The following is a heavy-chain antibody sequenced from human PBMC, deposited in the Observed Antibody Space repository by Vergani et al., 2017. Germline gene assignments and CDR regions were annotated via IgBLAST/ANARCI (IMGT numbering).Heavy chain of an antibody. CDR1: GFTFSSYG. Sequence: QVQLVESGGGVVQPGRSLRLSCAASGFTFSSYGMNWVRQAPGKGLEWVAVISYDGSNKYYADSVKGRFTISRDNSKNTLYLQMNSLRAEDTAVYYCAXGGNSSSWYEVVGGEIDYWGQGTLVTVSS. V-gene: IGHV3-30*03. CDR3: AXGGNSSSWYEVVGGEIDY. CDR2: ISYDGSNK. J-gene: IGHJ4*02. D-gene: IGHD6-13*01.